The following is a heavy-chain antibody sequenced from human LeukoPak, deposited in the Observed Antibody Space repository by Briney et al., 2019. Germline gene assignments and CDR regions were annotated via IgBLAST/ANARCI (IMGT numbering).Heavy chain of an antibody. CDR2: INSDGSTT. CDR3: ARAGNYYFEY. Sequence: GGSLRLSCAAAGFTFRTYWMHWVRQTPVQGLVWVSRINSDGSTTNYADSVKGRFTVSRDNAQNTLYLQMSSLRAEDTAVYYCARAGNYYFEYWGQGALVTVSS. D-gene: IGHD3-10*01. CDR1: GFTFRTYW. V-gene: IGHV3-74*01. J-gene: IGHJ4*02.